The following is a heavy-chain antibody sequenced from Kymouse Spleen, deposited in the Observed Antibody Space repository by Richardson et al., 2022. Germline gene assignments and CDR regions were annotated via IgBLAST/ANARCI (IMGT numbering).Heavy chain of an antibody. CDR1: GGSISSGGYY. J-gene: IGHJ5*02. D-gene: IGHD3-9*01. Sequence: QVQLQESGPGLVKPSQTLSLTCTVSGGSISSGGYYWSWIRQHPGKGLEWIGYIYYSGSTYYNPSLKSRVTISVDTSKNQFSLKLSSVTAADTAVYYCARGYDILTGYYRANWFDPWGQGTLVTVSS. V-gene: IGHV4-31*03. CDR3: ARGYDILTGYYRANWFDP. CDR2: IYYSGST.